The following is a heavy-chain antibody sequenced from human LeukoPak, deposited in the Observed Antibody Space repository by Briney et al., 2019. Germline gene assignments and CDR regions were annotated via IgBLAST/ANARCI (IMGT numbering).Heavy chain of an antibody. J-gene: IGHJ4*02. D-gene: IGHD2-21*01. CDR1: GFTFSSYG. Sequence: GGSLRLSCAASGFTFSSYGMNWVRQAPGKGLEWVSYISSSGSYIYFADSVKGRFTISRDNAKSSLYLQMNSLRAEDTALYYCAREQSYSEEIVVVNPPFDYWGQGTLVTVSS. CDR3: AREQSYSEEIVVVNPPFDY. CDR2: ISSSGSYI. V-gene: IGHV3-21*01.